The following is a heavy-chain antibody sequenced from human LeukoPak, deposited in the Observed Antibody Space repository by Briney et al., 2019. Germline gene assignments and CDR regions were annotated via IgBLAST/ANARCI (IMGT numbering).Heavy chain of an antibody. J-gene: IGHJ4*02. Sequence: GGSLRLSCAASGFTFDDYAMHWVRQAPGKGLEWVSGISWNSGSIGYADSVKGRFTISRDDAKNSLYLQMNSLRAEDTALYYCAKDHYYDFWSGYFGYWGQGTLVTVSS. V-gene: IGHV3-9*01. CDR1: GFTFDDYA. D-gene: IGHD3-3*01. CDR3: AKDHYYDFWSGYFGY. CDR2: ISWNSGSI.